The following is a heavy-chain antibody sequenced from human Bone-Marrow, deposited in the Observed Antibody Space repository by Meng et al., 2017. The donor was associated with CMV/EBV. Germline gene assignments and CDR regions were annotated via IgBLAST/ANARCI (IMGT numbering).Heavy chain of an antibody. CDR2: IIPILDIV. D-gene: IGHD6-6*01. CDR3: ARDQTDSTSSKDY. J-gene: IGHJ4*02. V-gene: IGHV1-69*10. Sequence: SVKVSCKASGGTFNYYAINWVRQAPGQGLEWMGGIIPILDIVNYAQKFQGRVTITADTSRGTAYMELNSLRSEDTAVYYCARDQTDSTSSKDYWGQGKLVNVAS. CDR1: GGTFNYYA.